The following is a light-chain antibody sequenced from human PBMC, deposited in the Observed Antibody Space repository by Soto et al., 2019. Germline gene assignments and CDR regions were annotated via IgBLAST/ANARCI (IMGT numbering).Light chain of an antibody. CDR3: HKYYSLPHT. CDR2: AAS. CDR1: QGISNY. V-gene: IGKV1-27*01. Sequence: DIQMTQSPSSLSASVGDRVTITCRASQGISNYLAWYQQKPGKVPKLLIYAASTLQSGVPSRFSGSGSGTDFTLTISSLQPEVVATSSSHKYYSLPHTFGLRTK. J-gene: IGKJ4*02.